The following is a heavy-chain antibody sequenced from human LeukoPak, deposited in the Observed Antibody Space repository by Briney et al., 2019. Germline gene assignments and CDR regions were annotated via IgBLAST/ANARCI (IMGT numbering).Heavy chain of an antibody. J-gene: IGHJ3*02. V-gene: IGHV3-23*01. D-gene: IGHD6-13*01. CDR1: GFTFSSYA. CDR2: ISGDGYNT. CDR3: AKSHSSSSLGAFDI. Sequence: GGSLRPSCAASGFTFSSYAMSWVRQAPGKGLEWVSAISGDGYNTYFAASVKGRFSIFRDNSRNTLSLQMNSVRAEDTAVYYCAKSHSSSSLGAFDIWGQGTMVTVSS.